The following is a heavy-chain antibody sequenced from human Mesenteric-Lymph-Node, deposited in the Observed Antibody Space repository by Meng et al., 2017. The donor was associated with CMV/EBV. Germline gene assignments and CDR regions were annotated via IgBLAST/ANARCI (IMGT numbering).Heavy chain of an antibody. J-gene: IGHJ6*02. CDR2: ISGSGGST. Sequence: GESLKISCAASGFTFSSYAMSWVRQAPGKGLEWVSAISGSGGSTYYADSVKGRFTISRDNSKNTLYLQMNSLRAEDTAVYYCAKDWQLCSGGSCYPYYYYGMDVWGQGTTVTVSS. V-gene: IGHV3-23*01. D-gene: IGHD2-15*01. CDR1: GFTFSSYA. CDR3: AKDWQLCSGGSCYPYYYYGMDV.